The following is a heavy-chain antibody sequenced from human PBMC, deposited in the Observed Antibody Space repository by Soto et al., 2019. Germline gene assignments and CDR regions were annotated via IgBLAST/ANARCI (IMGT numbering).Heavy chain of an antibody. D-gene: IGHD6-6*01. V-gene: IGHV4-59*01. Sequence: SETLSLTCTVSGGSISSYYWSWIRQPPGKGLEWIGYIYYSGSTNYNPSLKSRVTISVDTSKNQFSLKLSSVTAADTAVYYCARGQQLGSIYYYYGMDVWGQGTTVTVSS. J-gene: IGHJ6*02. CDR2: IYYSGST. CDR3: ARGQQLGSIYYYYGMDV. CDR1: GGSISSYY.